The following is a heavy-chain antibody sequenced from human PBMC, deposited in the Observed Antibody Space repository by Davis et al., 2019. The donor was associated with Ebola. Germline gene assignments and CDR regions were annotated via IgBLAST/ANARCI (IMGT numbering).Heavy chain of an antibody. CDR2: IDPSDSYN. V-gene: IGHV5-10-1*01. CDR3: AGQGISAGIAVADYYYYYGMDV. Sequence: GESPKTPRKGPGFSLPSFWISWVRQMPGKGLEWMGRIDPSDSYNNYRPDFQGHVPISADKSISTAYLHWSSLKASDTAMYYCAGQGISAGIAVADYYYYYGMDVWGQGTTVTVSS. CDR1: GFSLPSFW. J-gene: IGHJ6*02. D-gene: IGHD6-19*01.